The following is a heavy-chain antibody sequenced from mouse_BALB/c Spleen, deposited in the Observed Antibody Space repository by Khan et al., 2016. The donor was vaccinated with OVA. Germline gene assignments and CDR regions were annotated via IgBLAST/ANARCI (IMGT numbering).Heavy chain of an antibody. V-gene: IGHV3-2*02. CDR1: GYSITSDYA. J-gene: IGHJ2*01. Sequence: EVQLVESGPGLVKPSQSLSLTCTVTGYSITSDYAWNWIRQFPGNKLEWMGYISYSGNTKYNPSLKSRSSITRDTSKNQFFLQLNFVTIEDTATYYCARIQGGDFDYWGQGTTLTVSS. CDR2: ISYSGNT. D-gene: IGHD3-2*02. CDR3: ARIQGGDFDY.